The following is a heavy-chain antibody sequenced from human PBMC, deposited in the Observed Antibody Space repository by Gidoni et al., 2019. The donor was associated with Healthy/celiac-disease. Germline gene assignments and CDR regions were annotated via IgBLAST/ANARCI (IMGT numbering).Heavy chain of an antibody. V-gene: IGHV4-59*01. CDR2: IYYSGST. Sequence: QVQLQESGPGLVKPSETLSLTCTVSGGSISSYYWSWIRQPPGKGLEWIGYIYYSGSTNYNPSLKSRVTISVDTSKNQFSLKLSSVTAADTAVYYCARVLGQWPYYFDYWGQGTLVTVSS. CDR1: GGSISSYY. D-gene: IGHD6-19*01. J-gene: IGHJ4*02. CDR3: ARVLGQWPYYFDY.